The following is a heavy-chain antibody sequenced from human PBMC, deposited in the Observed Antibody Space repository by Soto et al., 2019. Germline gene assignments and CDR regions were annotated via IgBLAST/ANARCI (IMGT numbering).Heavy chain of an antibody. CDR1: GFSLSTTRVG. CDR2: RYWDDDK. J-gene: IGHJ4*02. Sequence: QITLKESGPTLVKPTQTLTLTCTFSGFSLSTTRVGVGWIRQPPGEALEWLALRYWDDDKLYSPSLKRRLTITKDTSKNQVVLTLTNMDPVDTATYYCAHSKTSGMRYYFDYWGQGTLVTVSS. V-gene: IGHV2-5*02. CDR3: AHSKTSGMRYYFDY.